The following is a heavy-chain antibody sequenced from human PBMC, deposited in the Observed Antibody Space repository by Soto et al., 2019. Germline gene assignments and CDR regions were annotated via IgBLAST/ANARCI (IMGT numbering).Heavy chain of an antibody. CDR1: GFTFSSYS. J-gene: IGHJ3*02. Sequence: PGASLRLSCSASGFTFSSYSMHWVRQAPGKGLEYVSAISSNGGSTYYADSVKGRFTISRDNSKNTLYLQMSSLRAEDTAVYYCVKNPAYSSGWGNDAFDIWGQGTMVTVSS. V-gene: IGHV3-64D*08. CDR3: VKNPAYSSGWGNDAFDI. D-gene: IGHD6-19*01. CDR2: ISSNGGST.